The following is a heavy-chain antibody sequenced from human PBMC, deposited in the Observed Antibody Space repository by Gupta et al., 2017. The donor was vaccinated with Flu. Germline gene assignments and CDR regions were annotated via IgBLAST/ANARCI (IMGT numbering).Heavy chain of an antibody. D-gene: IGHD2-15*01. Sequence: TYALSWLRQAPGQGLEWMGWISAYNGNTIYAQKLQGRVTMTTDTSTSTAYMELRSRRSDDTAVYDGSRDWSSGGKGPSGIWGQGTLVTVSS. V-gene: IGHV1-18*01. J-gene: IGHJ3*02. CDR3: SRDWSSGGKGPSGI. CDR2: ISAYNGNT. CDR1: TYA.